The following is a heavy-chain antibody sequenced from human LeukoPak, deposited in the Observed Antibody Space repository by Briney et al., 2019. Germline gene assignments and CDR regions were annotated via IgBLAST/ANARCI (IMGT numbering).Heavy chain of an antibody. J-gene: IGHJ4*02. V-gene: IGHV4-59*01. D-gene: IGHD3-3*01. CDR3: GRGIGHSWGGYYMVGWGGFDY. CDR2: IYYSGST. CDR1: GGSISSYY. Sequence: PSETLSLTCTVSGGSISSYYWSWIRQPPGKGLEWVGYIYYSGSTNYNPSLKSRGTISVDTSKNQFSLKLSSVTTGGAAVYYCGRGIGHSWGGYYMVGWGGFDYWGQGTLVTVSS.